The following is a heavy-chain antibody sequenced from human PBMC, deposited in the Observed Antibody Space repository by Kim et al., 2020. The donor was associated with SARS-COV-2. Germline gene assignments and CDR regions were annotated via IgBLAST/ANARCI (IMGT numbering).Heavy chain of an antibody. D-gene: IGHD2-2*02. V-gene: IGHV3-74*01. J-gene: IGHJ4*02. Sequence: NYADSMKGRFTISRDNVKNTLYLQMYRLRAEDTAVYYCAREIPAPTRFDYWGQGTLVTASS. CDR3: AREIPAPTRFDY.